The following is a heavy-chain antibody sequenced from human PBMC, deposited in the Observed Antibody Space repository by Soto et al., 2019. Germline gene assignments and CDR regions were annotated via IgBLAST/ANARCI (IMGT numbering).Heavy chain of an antibody. CDR2: ISAYNGNT. CDR3: ARDQAYSSGWYREFDY. Sequence: ASVKVSCKASSYTLTSYGISWVRQAPGQGLEWMGWISAYNGNTNYAQKLQGRVTMTTDTSTSTAYMELRSLRSDDTAVYYCARDQAYSSGWYREFDYWGHGTLVTVSS. V-gene: IGHV1-18*01. J-gene: IGHJ4*01. D-gene: IGHD6-19*01. CDR1: SYTLTSYG.